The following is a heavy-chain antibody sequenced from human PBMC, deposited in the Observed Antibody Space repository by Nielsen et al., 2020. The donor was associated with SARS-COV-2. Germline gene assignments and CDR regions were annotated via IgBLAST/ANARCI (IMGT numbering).Heavy chain of an antibody. CDR3: ATSLVAAIFGVLDY. CDR2: FDPGDAET. D-gene: IGHD3-3*01. Sequence: ASVKVSCKVSGYTLSELSIHWVRQAPGKGLEWMGGFDPGDAETVYAQKFQGRITMTEDTSADTAYMDLSSLRTEDTAVDYCATSLVAAIFGVLDYWGPGTLVTVSS. V-gene: IGHV1-24*01. J-gene: IGHJ4*02. CDR1: GYTLSELS.